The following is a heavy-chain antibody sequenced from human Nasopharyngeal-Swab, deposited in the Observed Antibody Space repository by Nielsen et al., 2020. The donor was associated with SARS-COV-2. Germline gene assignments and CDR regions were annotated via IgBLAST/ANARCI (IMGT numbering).Heavy chain of an antibody. D-gene: IGHD3-22*01. CDR2: INPNSGGT. CDR1: GYTFTGYY. V-gene: IGHV1-2*06. J-gene: IGHJ6*03. Sequence: ASVQVSCKASGYTFTGYYMLWVRQAPGQGLEWMGRINPNSGGTNYAQKFQGRVTMTRDTSISTAYMELSRLRSDDTAVYYCARGADSSGYNYYYYYMDVWAKGPRSPSP. CDR3: ARGADSSGYNYYYYYMDV.